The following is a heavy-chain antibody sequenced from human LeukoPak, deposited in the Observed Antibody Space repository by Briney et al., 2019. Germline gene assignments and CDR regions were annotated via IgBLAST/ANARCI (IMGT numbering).Heavy chain of an antibody. D-gene: IGHD2-2*01. CDR3: ARVARCTSCFDVDY. Sequence: PSETLSLTCTVSGGSIGSYYWSWIRQPPGKGLEWIGYIYNSGNSNYNPSLKSRVTISVDASKNQFSLKLSSVTAADTAVYYCARVARCTSCFDVDYWGQGTLVTVSS. J-gene: IGHJ4*02. CDR2: IYNSGNS. V-gene: IGHV4-59*01. CDR1: GGSIGSYY.